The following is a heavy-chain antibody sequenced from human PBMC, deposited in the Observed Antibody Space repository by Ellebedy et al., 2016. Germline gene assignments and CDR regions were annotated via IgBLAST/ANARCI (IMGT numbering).Heavy chain of an antibody. CDR1: GASITSSDHY. D-gene: IGHD5-12*01. CDR2: IYHFGHSGST. CDR3: ARVATGD. J-gene: IGHJ4*02. V-gene: IGHV4-30-4*01. Sequence: SETLSLXCTVSGASITSSDHYWSWIRQPPGKGLEWIGYIYHFGHSGSTYYKPSLKSRATISVDTSKNQFSLKLSSVTAADTAMYYCARVATGDWGQGTLVTVAS.